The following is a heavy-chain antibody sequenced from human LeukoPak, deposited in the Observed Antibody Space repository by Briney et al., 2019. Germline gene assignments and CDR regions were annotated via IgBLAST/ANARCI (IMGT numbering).Heavy chain of an antibody. CDR3: ARPYDRSGYYSFAY. CDR1: GFTFSSYS. V-gene: IGHV3-21*01. CDR2: ISSSSSYI. D-gene: IGHD3-22*01. Sequence: GGSLRLSCAASGFTFSSYSLNWVRQAPGKGLEWVSSISSSSSYIYYADSVKGRFTISRDNAKTALYLQMNSLRAEDTAVYYCARPYDRSGYYSFAYWGQGTLVSVSS. J-gene: IGHJ4*02.